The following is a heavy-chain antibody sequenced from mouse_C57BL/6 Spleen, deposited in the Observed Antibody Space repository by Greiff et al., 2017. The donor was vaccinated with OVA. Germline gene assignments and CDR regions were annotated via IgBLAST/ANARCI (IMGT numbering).Heavy chain of an antibody. J-gene: IGHJ3*01. CDR1: GYTFTSYW. Sequence: VQLQQSGAELVKPGASVKLSCKASGYTFTSYWMQWVKQRPGQGLEWIGEIDPSDSYTNYNQKFKGKATLTVDTSSSTAYMQLSSLTSEDSAVYYCAQFAYWGQGTLVTVSA. CDR3: AQFAY. V-gene: IGHV1-50*01. CDR2: IDPSDSYT.